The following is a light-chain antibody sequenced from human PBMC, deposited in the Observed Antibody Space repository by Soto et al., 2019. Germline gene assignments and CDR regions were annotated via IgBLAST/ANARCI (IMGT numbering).Light chain of an antibody. CDR1: QNVDSS. Sequence: EEVMRQSPDTLSVSPGDGATLSCRASQNVDSSLAWYQQKPGQAPVVVIYDTSTRATDIPVRFTGGGSGTDFTLTISSLKSEDFAVYNCQQYNNWPLTFGGGTKVEIK. CDR3: QQYNNWPLT. J-gene: IGKJ4*01. V-gene: IGKV3-15*01. CDR2: DTS.